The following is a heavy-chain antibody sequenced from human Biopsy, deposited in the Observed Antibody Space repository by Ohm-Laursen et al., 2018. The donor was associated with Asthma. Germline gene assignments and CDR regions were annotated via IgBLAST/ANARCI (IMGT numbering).Heavy chain of an antibody. CDR3: ARKAGSCISRTCYSLDF. Sequence: SVEVSCKSLGGTFNTYVIGWVRQAPGQGLEWIGGINSVFGTTTYPQKFQDRVTITADDSTSTVYMELSSLRSEDTAVYYCARKAGSCISRTCYSLDFWGQGTLVTVSS. D-gene: IGHD2-2*01. J-gene: IGHJ4*02. V-gene: IGHV1-69*13. CDR1: GGTFNTYV. CDR2: INSVFGTT.